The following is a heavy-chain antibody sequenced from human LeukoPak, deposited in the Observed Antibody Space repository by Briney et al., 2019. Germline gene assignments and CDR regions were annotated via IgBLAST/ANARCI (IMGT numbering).Heavy chain of an antibody. CDR3: ARESGYSYGYELDYYYGMDV. CDR1: GYTLTELS. Sequence: ASVKVSCKVSGYTLTELSMHWVRQAPGKGLEWMGGFDPEDGETIYAQKFQGRVTMTRDTSTSTVYMELSSLRSEDTAVYYCARESGYSYGYELDYYYGMDVWGQGTTVTVSS. CDR2: FDPEDGET. J-gene: IGHJ6*02. V-gene: IGHV1-24*01. D-gene: IGHD5-18*01.